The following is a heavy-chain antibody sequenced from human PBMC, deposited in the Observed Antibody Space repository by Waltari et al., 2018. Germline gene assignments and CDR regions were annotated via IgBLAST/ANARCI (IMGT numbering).Heavy chain of an antibody. CDR2: INPSGGSA. J-gene: IGHJ4*02. V-gene: IGHV1-46*01. CDR1: GYTFPNFH. CDR3: ARVPPGPYYFDH. Sequence: QVQLVQSGAEVQKPGASVNVFCKVSGYTFPNFHIHWVRQAPGHGLEWMGKINPSGGSAGYPQKFQGRITMTRDTSTGTVYMELSSLTSEDTAVYFCARVPPGPYYFDHWGQGTLVTVSS.